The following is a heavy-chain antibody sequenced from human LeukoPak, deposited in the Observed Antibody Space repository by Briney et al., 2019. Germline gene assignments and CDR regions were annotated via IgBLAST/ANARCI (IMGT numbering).Heavy chain of an antibody. Sequence: GASVTVSCTASGYTFTGYYMHWVRQAPGQGLEWMGRINPNSGGTNYAQKFQGRVTMTRDTSISTAYMELSRLRSDDTAVYYCASFGNSSSSDYFQHWGQGTLVTVSS. CDR2: INPNSGGT. CDR1: GYTFTGYY. D-gene: IGHD6-6*01. CDR3: ASFGNSSSSDYFQH. V-gene: IGHV1-2*06. J-gene: IGHJ1*01.